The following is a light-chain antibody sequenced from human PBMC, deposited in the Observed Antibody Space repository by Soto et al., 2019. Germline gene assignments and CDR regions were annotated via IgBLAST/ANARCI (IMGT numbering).Light chain of an antibody. CDR2: EVT. CDR3: SSYTSSSTWV. J-gene: IGLJ3*02. Sequence: QSALTQPASVSGSPGQSITISCTGTSSDVGAYNYVSWYQQYPGKAPKLMIYEVTNRPSGVSNRFSGSKSGNTASLTISGLQAEDEADYHCSSYTSSSTWVFGGGTKVTVL. CDR1: SSDVGAYNY. V-gene: IGLV2-14*01.